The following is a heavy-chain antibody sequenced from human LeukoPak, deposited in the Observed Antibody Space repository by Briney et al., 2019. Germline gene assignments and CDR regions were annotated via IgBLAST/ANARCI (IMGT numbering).Heavy chain of an antibody. CDR2: IWYDGSNK. J-gene: IGHJ4*02. CDR3: AKDAKGPFDY. V-gene: IGHV3-33*06. Sequence: GSLRLSCEASGFIFSTYGMHWVRQAPGKGLEWVAVIWYDGSNKYYADSVKGRFTISRDNSKNTLYLQMSSLRAEDTAVYYCAKDAKGPFDYWGQGTLVTVSS. CDR1: GFIFSTYG.